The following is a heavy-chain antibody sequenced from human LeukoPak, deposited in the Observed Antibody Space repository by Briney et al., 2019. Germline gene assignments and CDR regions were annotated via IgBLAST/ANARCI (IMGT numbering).Heavy chain of an antibody. J-gene: IGHJ4*02. CDR2: ISTNGGGT. CDR3: ARYCSGVSCYSGYDY. CDR1: GFTFSTYA. Sequence: GGSLRLSCAASGFTFSTYAMHWVRQTPGKGLGYVSAISTNGGGTYYANSVKGRFTISRDNSKNTLYLQMGSLGAEDMAVYYCARYCSGVSCYSGYDYWGQGTLVTVSS. D-gene: IGHD2-15*01. V-gene: IGHV3-64*01.